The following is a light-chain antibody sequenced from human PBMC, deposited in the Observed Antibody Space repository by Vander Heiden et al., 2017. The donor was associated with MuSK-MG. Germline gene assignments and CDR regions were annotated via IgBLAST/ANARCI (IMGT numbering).Light chain of an antibody. V-gene: IGKV4-1*01. J-gene: IGKJ1*01. CDR3: HQDVGTPWT. Sequence: DIVMTQSPQSLAVSLGERATINCKSGQTILDDFNKKNYLAWYQQKPGHPPKLLFYWASSRESGVPDRFSDNESGTDFTLTISSLQAEDVAVYYCHQDVGTPWTFGQGTKVEIK. CDR1: QTILDDFNKKNY. CDR2: WAS.